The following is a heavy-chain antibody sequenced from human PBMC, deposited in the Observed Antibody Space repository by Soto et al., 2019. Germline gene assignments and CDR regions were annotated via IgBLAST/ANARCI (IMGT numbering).Heavy chain of an antibody. CDR2: IIPILGIA. V-gene: IGHV1-69*08. CDR3: ARDPCRACGMDV. J-gene: IGHJ6*02. D-gene: IGHD2-2*01. CDR1: GGTFSSYT. Sequence: QVQLVQSGAEVKKPGSSVKVSCKASGGTFSSYTISWVRQAPGQGLEWMGRIIPILGIANYAQKFQGRVTITADKSTSTAYMELSSLRSEDTAVYYCARDPCRACGMDVWGQGTTVTVSS.